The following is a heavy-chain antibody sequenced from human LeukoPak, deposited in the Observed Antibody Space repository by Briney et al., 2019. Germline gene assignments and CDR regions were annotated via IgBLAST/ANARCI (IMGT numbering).Heavy chain of an antibody. Sequence: SETLSLTCTVSGGSISSYYWSWIRQPPGKGLEWIGYIYYSGSTYYNPSLKSRVTISVDTSKNQFSLKLSSVTAADTAVYYCARDEVVVVAAVYYYYGMDVWGQGTTVTVSS. D-gene: IGHD2-15*01. CDR2: IYYSGST. CDR1: GGSISSYY. V-gene: IGHV4-59*12. CDR3: ARDEVVVVAAVYYYYGMDV. J-gene: IGHJ6*02.